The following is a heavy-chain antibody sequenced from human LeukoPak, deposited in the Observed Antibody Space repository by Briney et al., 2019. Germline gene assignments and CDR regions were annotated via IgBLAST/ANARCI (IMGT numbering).Heavy chain of an antibody. CDR2: ISSSSSTI. J-gene: IGHJ3*02. V-gene: IGHV3-48*04. CDR3: ARDCSSTSCYGNAFDI. D-gene: IGHD2-2*01. CDR1: GFTFSSYS. Sequence: PGGSLRLSCAASGFTFSSYSMNWVRQAPGKGLEWVSYISSSSSTIYYADSVKGRFTISRDNAKNSLYLQMNSLRAEDTAVYYCARDCSSTSCYGNAFDIWGQGTMVTVSS.